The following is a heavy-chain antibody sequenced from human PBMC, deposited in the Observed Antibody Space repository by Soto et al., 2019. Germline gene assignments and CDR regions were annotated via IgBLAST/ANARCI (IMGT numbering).Heavy chain of an antibody. Sequence: GGSLRLSCAASGFTFSDYYLSWIRQAPGKWLEWVSYISSSGSSIYYADSVKGRFTITRDNAKNSLYLQMNSLRAEDTAVYYCARVTSSSFIDYWGQGTLVTVSS. CDR1: GFTFSDYY. J-gene: IGHJ4*02. CDR2: ISSSGSSI. CDR3: ARVTSSSFIDY. V-gene: IGHV3-11*01. D-gene: IGHD6-6*01.